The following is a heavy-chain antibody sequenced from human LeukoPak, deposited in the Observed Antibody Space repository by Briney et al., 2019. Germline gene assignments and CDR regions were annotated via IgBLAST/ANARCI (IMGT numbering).Heavy chain of an antibody. CDR3: ARLEVVAAIVDY. Sequence: PSETLSLTCTVSGGSISSSSYYWGWIRQPPGQGLEWIGSIYYSGSTYYNPSLKSRVTISVDTTKNQFSLKLSSVTAADTAVYYCARLEVVAAIVDYWGQGTLVTVSS. D-gene: IGHD2-15*01. J-gene: IGHJ4*02. CDR2: IYYSGST. CDR1: GGSISSSSYY. V-gene: IGHV4-39*01.